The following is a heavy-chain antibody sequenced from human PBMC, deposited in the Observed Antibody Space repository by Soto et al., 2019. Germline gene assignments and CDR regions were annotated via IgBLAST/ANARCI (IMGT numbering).Heavy chain of an antibody. Sequence: SETLSLTCTVSGGSISSSSYYWGWIRQPPGKGLEWIGSIYYSGSTYYNPSLKSRVTISVDTSKNQFSLKLSSVTAADTAVYYCARSNGGITIFGVVTPNFDYWGQGTLVTVSS. V-gene: IGHV4-39*01. CDR2: IYYSGST. CDR1: GGSISSSSYY. J-gene: IGHJ4*02. CDR3: ARSNGGITIFGVVTPNFDY. D-gene: IGHD3-3*01.